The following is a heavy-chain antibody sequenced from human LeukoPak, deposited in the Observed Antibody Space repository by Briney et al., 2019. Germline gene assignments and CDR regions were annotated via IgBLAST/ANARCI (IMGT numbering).Heavy chain of an antibody. CDR1: GYTFTGYY. CDR2: INPNSGGT. D-gene: IGHD1-26*01. J-gene: IGHJ4*02. Sequence: ASVKVSCKASGYTFTGYYMHWVRQAPGQGLEWMGWINPNSGGTNYAQKFQGRVTMTRDTSISTAYMELSRLRSGDTAVYYCARATGGSYDPFDYWGQGTLVTASS. V-gene: IGHV1-2*02. CDR3: ARATGGSYDPFDY.